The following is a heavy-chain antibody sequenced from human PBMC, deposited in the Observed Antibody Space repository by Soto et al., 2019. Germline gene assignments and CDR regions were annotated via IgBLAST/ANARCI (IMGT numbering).Heavy chain of an antibody. Sequence: EVQLLESGGGLVQPGGSLRLSCAASGFTFSSYAMSWVRQAPGKGLEWFSAISGSGGSTYYADSVRGRFTISRANSKNTLYLQMNSLRAEDTAVYYCAKASNYRAYYYYGMDVWGQGTTVTVSS. CDR3: AKASNYRAYYYYGMDV. V-gene: IGHV3-23*01. J-gene: IGHJ6*02. D-gene: IGHD4-4*01. CDR1: GFTFSSYA. CDR2: ISGSGGST.